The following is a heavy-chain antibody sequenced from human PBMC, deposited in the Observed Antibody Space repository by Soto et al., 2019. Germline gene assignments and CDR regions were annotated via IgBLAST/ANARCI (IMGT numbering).Heavy chain of an antibody. J-gene: IGHJ6*02. CDR1: GFTFSSYG. V-gene: IGHV3-33*01. D-gene: IGHD6-13*01. CDR3: ASFAGTAYYYGMDV. CDR2: IWYDGSNK. Sequence: SLRLSCAASGFTFSSYGMHWVRQAPGKGLEWVAVIWYDGSNKYYADSVKGRFTISRDNSKNTLYLQMNSLRAEDTAVYYCASFAGTAYYYGMDVWGQGTTVTVSS.